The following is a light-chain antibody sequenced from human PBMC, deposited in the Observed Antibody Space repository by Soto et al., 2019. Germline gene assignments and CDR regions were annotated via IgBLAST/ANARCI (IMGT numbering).Light chain of an antibody. J-gene: IGLJ1*01. CDR3: AAWDGSLSGYV. CDR2: SNN. V-gene: IGLV1-44*01. CDR1: SSNIGGNA. Sequence: QSVLTQPPSASGTPGQRVTISCSGSSSNIGGNAVNWYQQLTGTTPKLLIYSNNQRPSGVPDRFSGAKSGTSASLAISGLQSEDEADYYCAAWDGSLSGYVFGTGTKLTVL.